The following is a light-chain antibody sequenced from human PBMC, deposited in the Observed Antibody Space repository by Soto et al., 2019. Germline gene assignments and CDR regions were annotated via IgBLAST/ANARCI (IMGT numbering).Light chain of an antibody. CDR3: QQYGGSPET. CDR1: QSISSSF. J-gene: IGKJ1*01. V-gene: IGKV3-20*01. Sequence: EVVLTQSPGILSLSPGERASLSCGASQSISSSFLAWYQQKPGQAPRLLIHDVYNRATGIPDRFSGSGSGTDFTLTISRLEPEDFAVYYCQQYGGSPETFGQGTKVDIK. CDR2: DVY.